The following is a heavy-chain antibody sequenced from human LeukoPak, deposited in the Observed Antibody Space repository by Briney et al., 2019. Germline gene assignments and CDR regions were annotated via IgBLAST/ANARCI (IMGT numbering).Heavy chain of an antibody. Sequence: ASVKVSCKASGGTFSSYAISWVRQAPGQGLEWMGGIIPIFGTANYAQKFQGRVTITTDESTSTAYMELSSLRSEDTAVYYCASTKRPILAARNTYFDYWGRGTLVTVSS. D-gene: IGHD6-6*01. CDR3: ASTKRPILAARNTYFDY. V-gene: IGHV1-69*05. CDR1: GGTFSSYA. CDR2: IIPIFGTA. J-gene: IGHJ4*02.